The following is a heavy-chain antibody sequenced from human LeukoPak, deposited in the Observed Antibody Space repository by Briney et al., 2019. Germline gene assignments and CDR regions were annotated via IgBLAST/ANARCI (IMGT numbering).Heavy chain of an antibody. D-gene: IGHD3-16*01. CDR1: GGSISSYF. J-gene: IGHJ3*02. CDR3: ARVLDLSKRGLDAFDI. CDR2: VYYSGST. Sequence: SETLSLTCTVSGGSISSYFLSWIRQPPGKGLEWSGDVYYSGSTNYNPSLKSRVTISVDTSKKQLSLKLSSATAADAAVYYCARVLDLSKRGLDAFDIWGQGTMVTVSS. V-gene: IGHV4-59*01.